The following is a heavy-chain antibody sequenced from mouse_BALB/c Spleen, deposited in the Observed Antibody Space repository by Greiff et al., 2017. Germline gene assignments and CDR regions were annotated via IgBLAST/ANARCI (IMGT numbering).Heavy chain of an antibody. CDR1: GYSITSDYA. CDR2: ISYSGST. Sequence: EVKLQESGPGLVKPSQSLSLTCTVTGYSITSDYAWNWIRQFPGNKLEWMGYISYSGSTSYNPSLKSRISITRDTSKNQFFLQLNSVTTEDTATYYCARELRRNYYAMDYWGQGTSVTVSS. J-gene: IGHJ4*01. V-gene: IGHV3-2*02. D-gene: IGHD1-1*01. CDR3: ARELRRNYYAMDY.